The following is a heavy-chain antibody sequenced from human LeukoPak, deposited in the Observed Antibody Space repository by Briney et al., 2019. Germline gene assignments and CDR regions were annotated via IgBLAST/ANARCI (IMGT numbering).Heavy chain of an antibody. CDR1: GFTFSNAW. J-gene: IGHJ4*02. CDR2: IKSKTDGGTT. Sequence: GGSLRLSCAASGFTFSNAWMSWVRQAPGKGREWVGRIKSKTDGGTTDYAAPVKGRFTISSDDSKNTLYLQMNSLKTEDTAVYYCTTVDYYDSSGYYGGDFDYWGQGTLVTVSS. CDR3: TTVDYYDSSGYYGGDFDY. D-gene: IGHD3-22*01. V-gene: IGHV3-15*01.